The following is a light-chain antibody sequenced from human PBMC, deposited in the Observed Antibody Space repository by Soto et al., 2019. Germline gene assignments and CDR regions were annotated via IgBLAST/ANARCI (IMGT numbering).Light chain of an antibody. CDR3: QQYNSYMFT. CDR2: DAS. V-gene: IGKV1-5*01. J-gene: IGKJ2*01. CDR1: QSISSW. Sequence: EIQMTQSPSTLSASVGERVTITCRASQSISSWLAWYQQKPGKAPKLLIYDASSLDSGVPSRFRGSGSGTEFTLTILSLQPDYSVTNLRQQYNSYMFTFGQGTKLEIK.